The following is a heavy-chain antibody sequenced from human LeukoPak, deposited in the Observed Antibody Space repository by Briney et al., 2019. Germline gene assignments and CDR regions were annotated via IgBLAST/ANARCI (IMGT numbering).Heavy chain of an antibody. Sequence: SETLSLTCTVSGYSISSGYYWGWIRQPPGKGLEWIGSIYHSGSTYYNPSLKSRVTISVDTSKNQFSLKVSSVTAADTAVYYCARGRDGSGSFDYWGQGTLVTVSS. V-gene: IGHV4-38-2*02. CDR2: IYHSGST. J-gene: IGHJ4*02. CDR1: GYSISSGYY. CDR3: ARGRDGSGSFDY. D-gene: IGHD3-10*01.